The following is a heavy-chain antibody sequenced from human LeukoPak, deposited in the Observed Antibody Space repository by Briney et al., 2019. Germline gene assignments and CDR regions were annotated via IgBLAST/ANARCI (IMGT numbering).Heavy chain of an antibody. CDR3: ARAIVGATAPGY. Sequence: PGGSLRLSCAASGFTFSSYSMSWVRQAPGKGLEWVSSISSSSSYIYYADSVKGRFTISRDNAKSSLYLQMNSLRAEDTAVYYCARAIVGATAPGYWGQGTLVTVSS. D-gene: IGHD1-26*01. J-gene: IGHJ4*02. V-gene: IGHV3-21*01. CDR2: ISSSSSYI. CDR1: GFTFSSYS.